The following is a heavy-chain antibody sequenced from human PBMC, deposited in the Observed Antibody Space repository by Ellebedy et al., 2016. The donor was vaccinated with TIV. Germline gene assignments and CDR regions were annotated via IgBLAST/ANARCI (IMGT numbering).Heavy chain of an antibody. CDR3: AKESDSWVVTPTT. CDR1: GFTFGSYA. Sequence: GGSLRLXXGGYGFTFGSYAMSWVCQAPGKGLEWVAGIGSSGSSSFYGHSVKGRFTISRDNSRYTMYLQMDSLRAEDTAIYYCAKESDSWVVTPTTWGQGTLVTVSS. CDR2: IGSSGSSS. J-gene: IGHJ4*02. D-gene: IGHD4-23*01. V-gene: IGHV3-23*01.